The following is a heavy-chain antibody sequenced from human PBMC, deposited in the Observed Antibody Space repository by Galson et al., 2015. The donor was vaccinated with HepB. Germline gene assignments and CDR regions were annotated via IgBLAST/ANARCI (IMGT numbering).Heavy chain of an antibody. CDR2: ISSSSNYI. D-gene: IGHD6-19*01. CDR3: ARGWERYSSGWYSDDYYFDY. J-gene: IGHJ4*02. Sequence: SLRLSCAASGFTFSSYSMNWIRQAPGKGLEWVSAISSSSNYIYYADSVKGRFTISRDNAKNSLYLQMNSLRAEDTAVYYCARGWERYSSGWYSDDYYFDYWGQGTLVTVPS. CDR1: GFTFSSYS. V-gene: IGHV3-21*01.